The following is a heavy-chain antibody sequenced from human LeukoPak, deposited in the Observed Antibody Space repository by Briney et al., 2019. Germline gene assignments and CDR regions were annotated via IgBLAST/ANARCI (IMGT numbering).Heavy chain of an antibody. CDR3: ARGSKAAPGTFDY. V-gene: IGHV4-59*01. D-gene: IGHD6-13*01. CDR1: GGSISSYY. CDR2: IYYTGST. Sequence: SETLSLTCTVSGGSISSYYWSWIRQPPGKGLEWIGYIYYTGSTDYNPSLKSRVAISVDTSKNQFSLKLSSVTAADTAVYYCARGSKAAPGTFDYWGQGTPVTVSS. J-gene: IGHJ4*02.